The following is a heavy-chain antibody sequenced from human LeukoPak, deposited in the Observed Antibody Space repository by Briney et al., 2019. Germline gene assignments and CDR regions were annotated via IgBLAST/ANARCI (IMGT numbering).Heavy chain of an antibody. D-gene: IGHD1-1*01. Sequence: GGSLRLSCAASGFAFSSNWMHWVRQGPGKGLVWVSRIDTDGSGTSYADSVRGRFAISRDNSKNALFLQMNSLRVEDTAIYYCAKGQELDDGVFDSWGQGTLVTVSS. V-gene: IGHV3-74*01. CDR1: GFAFSSNW. CDR3: AKGQELDDGVFDS. J-gene: IGHJ4*02. CDR2: IDTDGSGT.